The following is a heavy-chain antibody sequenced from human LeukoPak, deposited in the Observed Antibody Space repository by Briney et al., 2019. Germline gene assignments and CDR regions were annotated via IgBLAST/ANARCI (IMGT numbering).Heavy chain of an antibody. J-gene: IGHJ3*02. CDR2: ISWNSGSI. CDR1: GFTFSSYA. CDR3: AKSPGNDAFDI. D-gene: IGHD3-10*01. Sequence: GGSLRLSCAASGFTFSSYAMSWVRQAPGKGLEWVSGISWNSGSIGYADSVKGRFTISRDNAKNSLYLQMNSLRAEDTALYYCAKSPGNDAFDIWGQGTMVTVSS. V-gene: IGHV3-9*01.